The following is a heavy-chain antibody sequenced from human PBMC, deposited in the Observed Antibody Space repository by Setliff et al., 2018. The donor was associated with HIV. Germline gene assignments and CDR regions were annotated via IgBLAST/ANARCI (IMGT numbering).Heavy chain of an antibody. CDR2: IYTSGST. V-gene: IGHV4-61*02. Sequence: PSETLSLTCTVSGGSISSGNYYWSWIRQPAGKGLEWIGRIYTSGSTNYNPSLKSRVTISQDTSKNQFSLNLSSVTAADTAVYYCARRSPGGGYYMDVWGKGTTVTVSS. J-gene: IGHJ6*03. CDR1: GGSISSGNYY. D-gene: IGHD3-16*01. CDR3: ARRSPGGGYYMDV.